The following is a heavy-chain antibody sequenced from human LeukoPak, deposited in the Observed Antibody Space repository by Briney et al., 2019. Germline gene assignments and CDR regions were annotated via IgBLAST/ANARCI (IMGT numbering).Heavy chain of an antibody. V-gene: IGHV3-23*01. CDR1: GFTFSDYG. CDR2: ISDGGSFT. Sequence: GGSLRLSCAASGFTFSDYGMTWVRQAPGKGLEWVSTISDGGSFTYYADSVKGRFTISRDNSKNTLFLQMNSLRAEDTAVYYCAKFWPGDGLDYWGQGTLVTVSS. D-gene: IGHD5-24*01. J-gene: IGHJ4*02. CDR3: AKFWPGDGLDY.